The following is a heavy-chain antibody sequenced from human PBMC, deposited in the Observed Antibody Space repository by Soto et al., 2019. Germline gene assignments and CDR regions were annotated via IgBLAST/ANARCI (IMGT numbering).Heavy chain of an antibody. CDR2: ISGSGGST. CDR3: AKDLLIRTSGHDGAFDI. Sequence: GGSLRLSCAASGFTFSSYAMSWVRQAPGKGLEWVSAISGSGGSTYYADSVKGRFTISRDNSKNTLYLQMNSLRAEDTAVYYCAKDLLIRTSGHDGAFDIWGQGTMVTVSS. CDR1: GFTFSSYA. V-gene: IGHV3-23*01. J-gene: IGHJ3*02. D-gene: IGHD5-12*01.